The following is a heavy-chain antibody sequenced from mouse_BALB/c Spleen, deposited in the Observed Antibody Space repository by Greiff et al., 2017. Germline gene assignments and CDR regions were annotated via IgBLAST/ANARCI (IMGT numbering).Heavy chain of an antibody. CDR2: IDPANGNT. V-gene: IGHV14-3*02. Sequence: EVQLQQSGAELVKPGASVKLSCTASGFNIKDTYMHWVKQRPEQGLEWIGRIDPANGNTKYDPKFQGKATITADTSSNTAYLQLSSLTSEDTAVYYCARLRDYGGFAYWGQGTLVTVSA. CDR3: ARLRDYGGFAY. CDR1: GFNIKDTY. D-gene: IGHD2-4*01. J-gene: IGHJ3*01.